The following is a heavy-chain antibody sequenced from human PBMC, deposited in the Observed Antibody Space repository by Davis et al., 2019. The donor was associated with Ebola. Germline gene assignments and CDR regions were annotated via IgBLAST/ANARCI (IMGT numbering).Heavy chain of an antibody. J-gene: IGHJ3*02. CDR2: IGWNSGDI. CDR3: AKMMRRKQQLSPFDI. Sequence: SLKISCAASGFTFEHYDMHWVRQVPGKGLEWVSGIGWNSGDIGYADSVKGRFTISRDNAKNSLYLQINSLRGKDTALYYCAKMMRRKQQLSPFDIWGQGTMVTVSS. CDR1: GFTFEHYD. D-gene: IGHD1-1*01. V-gene: IGHV3-9*01.